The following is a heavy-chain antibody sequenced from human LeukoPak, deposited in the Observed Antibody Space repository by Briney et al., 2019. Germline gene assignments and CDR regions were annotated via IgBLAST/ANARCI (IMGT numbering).Heavy chain of an antibody. D-gene: IGHD2/OR15-2a*01. CDR3: TTVTHFYL. V-gene: IGHV3-15*01. J-gene: IGHJ1*01. CDR1: GFTFSSYA. CDR2: IKGRGQDRAT. Sequence: GGSLRLSCAASGFTFSSYAMSWVRQAPGKGLEWVGRIKGRGQDRATDYAAPVRGRFTISTDESTSTLYLQMNSLKTEDTAVYYCTTVTHFYLGGQGTLVTVSS.